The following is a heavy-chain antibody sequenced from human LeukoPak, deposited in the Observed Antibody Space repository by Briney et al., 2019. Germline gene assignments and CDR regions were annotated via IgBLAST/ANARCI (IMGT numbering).Heavy chain of an antibody. D-gene: IGHD3-9*01. CDR1: GGSISSSSYY. V-gene: IGHV4-39*07. CDR2: IYYSGST. CDR3: ARRTQLNGPLYDILTGYHDAFDI. Sequence: KPSETLSLTCTVSGGSISSSSYYWGWIRQPPGKGLEWIGSIYYSGSTYYNPSLKSRVTISVDTSKNQFSLKLSSVTAADTAVYYCARRTQLNGPLYDILTGYHDAFDIWGQGTMVTVSS. J-gene: IGHJ3*02.